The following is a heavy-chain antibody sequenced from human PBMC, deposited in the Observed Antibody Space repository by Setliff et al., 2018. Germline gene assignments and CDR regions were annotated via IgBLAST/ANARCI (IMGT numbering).Heavy chain of an antibody. CDR3: AISGGSCSSSSCYGSDL. CDR1: GYTFTNYG. CDR2: LITNTGKT. V-gene: IGHV1-18*01. Sequence: ASVKVSCKASGYTFTNYGFTWVRQAPGQGLEGMGMLITNTGKTSYPKTFQVRVTMTTDTYTGTGYMELRSLTSDDTAVYFCAISGGSCSSSSCYGSDLWGQGTMVTVSS. D-gene: IGHD2-2*01. J-gene: IGHJ3*01.